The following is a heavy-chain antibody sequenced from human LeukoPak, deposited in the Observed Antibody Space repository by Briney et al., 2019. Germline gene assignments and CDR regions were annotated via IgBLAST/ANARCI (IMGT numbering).Heavy chain of an antibody. J-gene: IGHJ4*02. CDR1: GFIFSDYA. Sequence: GGSLRLSCTASGFIFSDYAMSWVRQAAGKGLEWVSGISGSGGSTDYADSVKGRFTISRDDSKNTAYLQMNSLKTEDTAVYYCTSRSPGIAVAGRDYWGQGTLVTVSS. CDR3: TSRSPGIAVAGRDY. V-gene: IGHV3-23*01. CDR2: ISGSGGST. D-gene: IGHD6-19*01.